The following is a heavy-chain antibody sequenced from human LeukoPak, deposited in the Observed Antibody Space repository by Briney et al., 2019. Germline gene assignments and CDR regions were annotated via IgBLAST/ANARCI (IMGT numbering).Heavy chain of an antibody. CDR1: GFTFSSYA. J-gene: IGHJ6*02. D-gene: IGHD3-10*01. V-gene: IGHV3-64*01. CDR3: ARLNGSGSSFYSMDV. CDR2: ISSNGGST. Sequence: GGSLRLSCAASGFTFSSYAMHWVRQAPGKGLEYVSAISSNGGSTYYANSVKGRFTISRDNSKNTLYLQMGSLRAEDMAVYYCARLNGSGSSFYSMDVWGQGTTVTVSS.